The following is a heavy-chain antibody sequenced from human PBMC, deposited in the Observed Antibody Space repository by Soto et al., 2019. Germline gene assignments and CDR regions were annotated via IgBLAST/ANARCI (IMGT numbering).Heavy chain of an antibody. V-gene: IGHV4-31*03. D-gene: IGHD3-16*01. CDR2: IYRSGSS. J-gene: IGHJ4*02. CDR3: ARTGGDTAYYFDS. Sequence: SETLSLTCTVSGASISSGGYYWSWIRQHPGKGLEWIGFIYRSGSSYYNPSLKNRITISVDTSKNQFSLKLSSLNAADTAVYYCARTGGDTAYYFDSWGQGAQVTVSS. CDR1: GASISSGGYY.